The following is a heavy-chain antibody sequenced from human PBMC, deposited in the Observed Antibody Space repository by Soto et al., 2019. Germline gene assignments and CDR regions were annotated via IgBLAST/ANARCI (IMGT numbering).Heavy chain of an antibody. CDR1: GYTFTSYY. Sequence: ASVKVSCKASGYTFTSYYMHWVRQAPGQGLEWMGIINPTGGSTSYAQKFQGRVTMTWDTSTSTVYMELSSLRSEDTAVYYCARDLVRYRSGWNYFDYWGQGTLVTVSS. CDR2: INPTGGST. V-gene: IGHV1-46*01. CDR3: ARDLVRYRSGWNYFDY. J-gene: IGHJ4*02. D-gene: IGHD6-19*01.